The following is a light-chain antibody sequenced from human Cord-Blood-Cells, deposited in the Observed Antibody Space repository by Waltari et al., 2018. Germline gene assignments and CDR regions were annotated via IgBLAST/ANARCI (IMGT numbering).Light chain of an antibody. CDR1: ASPTPA. CDR3: QSADSSGTYWV. J-gene: IGLJ3*02. CDR2: KDS. Sequence: SYQPPHPPPLSVPPGHTATITCPRRASPTPAPYRYQQKPGQAPGLVIYKDSERPSGIPERFSGSSSGTTVTLTISGVQAEDEADYYCQSADSSGTYWVFGGGTKLTVL. V-gene: IGLV3-25*03.